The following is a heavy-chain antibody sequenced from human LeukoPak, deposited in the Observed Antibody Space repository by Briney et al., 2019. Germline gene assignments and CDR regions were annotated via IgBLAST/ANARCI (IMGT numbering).Heavy chain of an antibody. Sequence: QPGGSLRLSCAASGLAFSNYGIHWVRQAPGKGLEWVIFIQDNGIDKYCADSVKGRFTVSRDNSKNTVYLEMNSLRPEDTAVYYCAEESGTVKPSHFNYWGQGTLVTVSS. J-gene: IGHJ4*02. D-gene: IGHD3-3*01. CDR1: GLAFSNYG. CDR3: AEESGTVKPSHFNY. V-gene: IGHV3-30*02. CDR2: IQDNGIDK.